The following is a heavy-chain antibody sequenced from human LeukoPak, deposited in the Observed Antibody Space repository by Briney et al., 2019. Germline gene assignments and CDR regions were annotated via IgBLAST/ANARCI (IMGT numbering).Heavy chain of an antibody. CDR1: GFTFSSYE. CDR2: ISSSGSTI. CDR3: SKARRDVFNLGDY. J-gene: IGHJ4*02. Sequence: GGSLRLSCAASGFTFSSYEMNWVRQAPGKGLEWVSYISSSGSTIYYADSVKGRFPISRDNAKNSLYLQMNSLRAEDTARYYCSKARRDVFNLGDYWGQGTLVTVSS. V-gene: IGHV3-48*03. D-gene: IGHD5-24*01.